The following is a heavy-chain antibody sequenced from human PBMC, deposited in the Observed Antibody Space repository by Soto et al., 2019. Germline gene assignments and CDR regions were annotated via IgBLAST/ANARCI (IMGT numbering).Heavy chain of an antibody. CDR1: GNTVPNYA. CDR2: INGGNGNT. Sequence: ASVKVSCKASGNTVPNYAIHWVRQAPGQRLEWMGWINGGNGNTYYSEHFQGRVTMTRDTSTSTVYMELSSLRSEDTAVYYCARGSTAYNWFDPWGQGTLVTVSS. CDR3: ARGSTAYNWFDP. J-gene: IGHJ5*02. V-gene: IGHV1-3*01. D-gene: IGHD4-17*01.